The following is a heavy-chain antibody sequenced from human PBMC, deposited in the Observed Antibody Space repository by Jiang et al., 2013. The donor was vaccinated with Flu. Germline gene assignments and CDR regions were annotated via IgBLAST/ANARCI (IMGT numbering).Heavy chain of an antibody. CDR2: IGGSGTST. CDR3: AKDSYYYDSSGYYYVGGHFDY. Sequence: QLLESGGGLVQPGGSLRLSCAASGFTFGTYAMSWVRQAPGKGLEWVSAIGGSGTSTYYADSVKGRFTISRDNSKNTLYLQMNSLRAEDTAVYYCAKDSYYYDSSGYYYVGGHFDYWGQGTLVTVSS. V-gene: IGHV3-23*01. CDR1: GFTFGTYA. D-gene: IGHD3-22*01. J-gene: IGHJ4*02.